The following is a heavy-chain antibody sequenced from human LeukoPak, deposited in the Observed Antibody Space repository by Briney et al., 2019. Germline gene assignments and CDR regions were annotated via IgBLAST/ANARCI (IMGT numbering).Heavy chain of an antibody. Sequence: GGSLRLSCTVSGFTFSSYAMTWVRQAPGKGLEWASVISGSGGTTYYADSVKGRFSISRDNSKNTLYLDMNSLRAEDTAVYYCVREAYALDYWGQGTLVTVSS. V-gene: IGHV3-23*01. D-gene: IGHD2-8*01. CDR1: GFTFSSYA. CDR3: VREAYALDY. CDR2: ISGSGGTT. J-gene: IGHJ4*02.